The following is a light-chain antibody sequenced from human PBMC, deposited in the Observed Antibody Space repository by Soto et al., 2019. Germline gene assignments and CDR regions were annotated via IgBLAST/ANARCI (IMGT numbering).Light chain of an antibody. V-gene: IGLV2-14*03. J-gene: IGLJ2*01. CDR2: DVN. CDR3: GSYTTSSTVV. Sequence: QSALTQPASVSGSPGQSITISCTGTSSDVGSYPYVSWYQQHPGKAPKLMIYDVNSRPSGVSNRFSGSKSGNTASLTISGLQAEDEADYSCGSYTTSSTVVFGGGTKLTVL. CDR1: SSDVGSYPY.